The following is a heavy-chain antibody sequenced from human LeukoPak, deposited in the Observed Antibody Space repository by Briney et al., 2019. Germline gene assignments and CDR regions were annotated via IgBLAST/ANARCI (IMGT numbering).Heavy chain of an antibody. CDR2: ISSSGSTI. CDR1: GFTFSDYY. Sequence: GGSLGLSCAASGFTFSDYYMSWIRQAPGKGLEWVSYISSSGSTIYYADSVKGRFTISRDNAKNSLYLQMNSLRAEDTAVYYCAREASSSWHFDYWGQGTLVTVSS. CDR3: AREASSSWHFDY. J-gene: IGHJ4*02. V-gene: IGHV3-11*01. D-gene: IGHD6-13*01.